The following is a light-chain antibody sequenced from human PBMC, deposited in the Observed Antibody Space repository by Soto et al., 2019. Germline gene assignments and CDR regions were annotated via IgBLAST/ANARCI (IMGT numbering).Light chain of an antibody. CDR1: SSNIGAGYD. Sequence: QSVLTQPPSVSGAPGQRVTISCTGSSSNIGAGYDVHWYQQIPGTAPKLLIYGNSNRPSGVPDRFSGSKSGTSASLAITGLQAEEEADYYCQSYDSSLSGSVFGGGTQLTVL. CDR2: GNS. J-gene: IGLJ2*01. V-gene: IGLV1-40*01. CDR3: QSYDSSLSGSV.